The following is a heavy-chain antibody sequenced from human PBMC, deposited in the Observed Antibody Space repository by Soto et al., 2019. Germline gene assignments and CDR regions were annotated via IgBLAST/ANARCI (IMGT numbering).Heavy chain of an antibody. J-gene: IGHJ1*01. CDR1: IYW. V-gene: IGHV3-7*03. D-gene: IGHD6-13*01. CDR3: ARDPYTNSWPEYFHH. CDR2: IKQDGSEK. Sequence: IYWMSWVRQAPGKGLEWVANIKQDGSEKYYVDSVKGRFTISRDNAKNSLYLQMNSLRAEDMAVYYCARDPYTNSWPEYFHHWGQGTLVTVSS.